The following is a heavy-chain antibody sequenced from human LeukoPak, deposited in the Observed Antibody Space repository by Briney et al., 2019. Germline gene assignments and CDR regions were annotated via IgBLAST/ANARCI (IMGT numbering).Heavy chain of an antibody. CDR2: INHSGSA. CDR1: GGSFSPYY. J-gene: IGHJ4*02. D-gene: IGHD2-21*02. V-gene: IGHV4-34*01. CDR3: ARGGFYCGGDCYVDY. Sequence: SETLSLTCAVYGGSFSPYYWSWIRQPPGKGLEWIGEINHSGSANYNPSLKSRVTISVDTSKNQFSLRLSSVTAAGTAVYYCARGGFYCGGDCYVDYWGQGTLVTVSS.